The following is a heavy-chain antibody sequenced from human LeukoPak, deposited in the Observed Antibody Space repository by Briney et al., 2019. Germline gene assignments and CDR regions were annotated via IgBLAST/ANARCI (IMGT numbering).Heavy chain of an antibody. CDR1: GGSISSSSYY. V-gene: IGHV4-39*01. J-gene: IGHJ4*02. CDR2: IYYSGST. D-gene: IGHD6-19*01. Sequence: SETLSLTCTVSGGSISSSSYYWGWIRQPPGKGLEWIGSIYYSGSTYYNPSLKSRVTISVDTSKNQFSLKLSSVTAADTAVYYCARHAYSSGCLDYWGQGALVTVSS. CDR3: ARHAYSSGCLDY.